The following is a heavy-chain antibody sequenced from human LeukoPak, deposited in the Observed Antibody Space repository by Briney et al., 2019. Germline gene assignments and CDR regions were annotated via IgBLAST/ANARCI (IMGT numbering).Heavy chain of an antibody. CDR2: IYSGGST. J-gene: IGHJ4*02. D-gene: IGHD6-19*01. CDR3: ARDVNSIAVAGDYFDY. V-gene: IGHV3-53*05. CDR1: GFTVSSNY. Sequence: GGSLRLSCAASGFTVSSNYMSWVRQAPGKGLEWVSVIYSGGSTYYADSVKGRFTISRDNSKNTLYLQMNSLRAEDTAVYYCARDVNSIAVAGDYFDYWGQGTLVTVSS.